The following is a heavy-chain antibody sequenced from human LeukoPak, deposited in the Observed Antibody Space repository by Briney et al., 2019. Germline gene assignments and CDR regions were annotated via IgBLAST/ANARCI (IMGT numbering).Heavy chain of an antibody. CDR2: ISWNSGSI. V-gene: IGHV3-9*01. J-gene: IGHJ4*02. CDR3: AKDRGYSGYQALFDY. CDR1: GFTFDDYA. D-gene: IGHD5-12*01. Sequence: GGSLRLSCAASGFTFDDYAMHWVRHAPGKGLEWVSGISWNSGSIGYADSVKGRFTISRDNAKNSLYLQMNSLRAEDTALYYCAKDRGYSGYQALFDYWGQGTLVTVSS.